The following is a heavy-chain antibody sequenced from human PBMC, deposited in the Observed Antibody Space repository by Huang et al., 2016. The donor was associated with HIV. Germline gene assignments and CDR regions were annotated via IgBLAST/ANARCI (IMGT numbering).Heavy chain of an antibody. CDR2: INIDNGET. J-gene: IGHJ4*02. V-gene: IGHV1-3*04. Sequence: QVQLVQSGTEVRKPGASVKVSCKATGYTFTKYALQWVRQAPGQGLEWMGWINIDNGETKYAQRCQGRVTLTRDRSATTAYVELTSLRSEDTAVYFCARGEDNGGNSDFDYWGQGALVAVSS. CDR1: GYTFTKYA. D-gene: IGHD2-21*02. CDR3: ARGEDNGGNSDFDY.